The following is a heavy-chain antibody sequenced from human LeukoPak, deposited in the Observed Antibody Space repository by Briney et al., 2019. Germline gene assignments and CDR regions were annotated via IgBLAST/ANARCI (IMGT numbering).Heavy chain of an antibody. J-gene: IGHJ3*02. CDR3: ARVEGIAAAGDAFDI. Sequence: SGTLSLTCAVSGGSISSSNWWSWVRQPPGKGLEWIGEIYHSGSTNYNPSLKSRVTISVDKSKSQFSLKLSSVTAADTAVYYCARVEGIAAAGDAFDIWGQGTMVTVSS. V-gene: IGHV4-4*02. D-gene: IGHD6-13*01. CDR1: GGSISSSNW. CDR2: IYHSGST.